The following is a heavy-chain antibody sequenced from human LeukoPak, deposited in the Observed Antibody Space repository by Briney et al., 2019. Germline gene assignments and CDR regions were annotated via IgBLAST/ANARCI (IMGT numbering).Heavy chain of an antibody. J-gene: IGHJ4*02. CDR2: IYPADSDT. Sequence: GESLKISWKGSGYAFTTNWIGWVRQLPGKGLEWMGIIYPADSDTRYSPSFQGQVTISADKSISTAYLQWNSLKASDTAMYYCARPGYSGSLEYWGQGTLVTVSS. V-gene: IGHV5-51*01. D-gene: IGHD1-26*01. CDR1: GYAFTTNW. CDR3: ARPGYSGSLEY.